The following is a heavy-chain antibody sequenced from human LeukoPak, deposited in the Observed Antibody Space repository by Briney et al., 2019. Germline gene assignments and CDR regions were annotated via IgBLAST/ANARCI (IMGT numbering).Heavy chain of an antibody. D-gene: IGHD6-19*01. CDR2: MSNDGSNK. CDR1: GFTFSSYL. CDR3: ARSWIYSSGPEW. Sequence: GGSLRLSCAGSGFTFSSYLMHWVRQAPGKGLEWMALMSNDGSNKYYADSVKGRFTISRDNSKNTLYLQMNSLRPEDTAIYYCARSWIYSSGPEWWGQGTLVTVSS. V-gene: IGHV3-30-3*01. J-gene: IGHJ4*02.